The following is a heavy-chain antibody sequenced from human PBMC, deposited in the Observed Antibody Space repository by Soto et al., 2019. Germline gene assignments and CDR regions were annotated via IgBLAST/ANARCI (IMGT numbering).Heavy chain of an antibody. CDR2: IYHSGST. CDR1: GYSISSGYY. J-gene: IGHJ5*02. CDR3: ARDGYYDILTGYSDWFDP. Sequence: PSETLSLTCAVSGYSISSGYYWGWIRQPPGKGLEWIGSIYHSGSTYYNPSLKSRVTISVDTSKSQFSLKLSSVTAADTAVYYCARDGYYDILTGYSDWFDPWGQGTLVTVSS. D-gene: IGHD3-9*01. V-gene: IGHV4-38-2*02.